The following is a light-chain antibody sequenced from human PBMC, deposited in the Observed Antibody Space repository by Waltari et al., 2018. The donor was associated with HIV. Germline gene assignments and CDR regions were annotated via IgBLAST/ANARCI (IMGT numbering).Light chain of an antibody. CDR3: SSYTTSGTVL. V-gene: IGLV2-14*01. CDR1: SSDVDEYNF. Sequence: QSALTQPASVSGSPGQSISISCPGSSSDVDEYNFVSWYQNYPGNAPKLLIYEVTIRPSGVSNRFSGSKSGNTASLTISGLQAEDEADYYCSSYTTSGTVLFGGGTTLTVL. CDR2: EVT. J-gene: IGLJ3*02.